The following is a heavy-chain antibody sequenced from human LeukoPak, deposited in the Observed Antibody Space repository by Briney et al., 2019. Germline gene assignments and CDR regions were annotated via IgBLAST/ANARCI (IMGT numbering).Heavy chain of an antibody. CDR3: ARDVNYYGSGTLLGHFDY. D-gene: IGHD3-10*01. V-gene: IGHV4-39*07. Sequence: SETLSLTCTVSGGSISSSSYYWGWIRQSPGKGLEWIGSIYYSGSTYYNPSLKSRVTISVDTSKNQFSLKLSSVTAADTAVYYCARDVNYYGSGTLLGHFDYWGQGTLVTVSS. J-gene: IGHJ4*02. CDR2: IYYSGST. CDR1: GGSISSSSYY.